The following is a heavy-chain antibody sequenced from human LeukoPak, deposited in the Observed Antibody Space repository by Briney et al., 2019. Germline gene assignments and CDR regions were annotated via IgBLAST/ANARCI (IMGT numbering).Heavy chain of an antibody. D-gene: IGHD5-24*01. CDR1: GGSISSYY. V-gene: IGHV4-59*01. J-gene: IGHJ6*02. CDR2: IYYSGST. CDR3: ARARRDGYNFYYYGMDV. Sequence: PSETLSLTCTVSGGSISSYYWSWIRQPPGKGLEWIGDIYYSGSTNYNPSLKSRVTISVDTSKNQFSLKLSSVTAADTAVYYCARARRDGYNFYYYGMDVWGQGTTVTVSS.